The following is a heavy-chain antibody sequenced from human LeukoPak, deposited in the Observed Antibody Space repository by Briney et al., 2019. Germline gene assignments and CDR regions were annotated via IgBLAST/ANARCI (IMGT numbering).Heavy chain of an antibody. Sequence: GGSLRLSCAASGFTFSTFWMTWVRQAPGKGLEWVADIKPDGSEKSYVDSVKGRFTVSRDNAKNSLYLHMNSLRAEDTALYYCTRNTVAAAGDDWGQGTLVTVSS. CDR3: TRNTVAAAGDD. V-gene: IGHV3-7*01. D-gene: IGHD6-13*01. CDR2: IKPDGSEK. CDR1: GFTFSTFW. J-gene: IGHJ4*02.